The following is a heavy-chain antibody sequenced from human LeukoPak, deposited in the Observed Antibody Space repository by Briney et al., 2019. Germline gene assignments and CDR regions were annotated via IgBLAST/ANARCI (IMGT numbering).Heavy chain of an antibody. Sequence: GGSLRLSCAAPGFTFSDYYMSWIRQAPGKGLEWVSYISSSGSTIYYAESVKGRFTISRDNAKNSLFLQMNSLRAEDTAVYYCARDPVVAAAPLPDYWGQGTLVTVSS. CDR2: ISSSGSTI. J-gene: IGHJ4*02. D-gene: IGHD6-13*01. CDR3: ARDPVVAAAPLPDY. CDR1: GFTFSDYY. V-gene: IGHV3-11*01.